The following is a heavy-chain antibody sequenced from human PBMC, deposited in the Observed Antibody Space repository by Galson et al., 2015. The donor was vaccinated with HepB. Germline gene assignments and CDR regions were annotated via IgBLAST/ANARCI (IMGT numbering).Heavy chain of an antibody. CDR1: GYSFTSYW. CDR2: IYPGDSDT. V-gene: IGHV5-51*03. Sequence: QSGAEVKKPGESLKISCKGSGYSFTSYWIGWVRQMPGKGLEWMGIIYPGDSDTRYSPSFQGQVTISADKSISTAYLQWSSLKASDTAMYYCAREEIVYDYVWGSYRYLSYWGQGTLVTVSS. D-gene: IGHD3-16*02. J-gene: IGHJ4*02. CDR3: AREEIVYDYVWGSYRYLSY.